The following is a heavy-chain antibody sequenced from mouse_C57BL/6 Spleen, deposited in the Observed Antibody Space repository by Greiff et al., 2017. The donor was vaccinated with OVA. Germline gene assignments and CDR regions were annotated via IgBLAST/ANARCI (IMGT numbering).Heavy chain of an antibody. J-gene: IGHJ4*01. V-gene: IGHV1-64*01. D-gene: IGHD1-1*01. CDR3: ANYGSFPYAMDY. CDR2: IHPNSGST. Sequence: QVQLQQSGAELVKPGASVKLSCKASGYTFTSYWMHWVKQRPGQGLEWIGMIHPNSGSTNYNEKFKSKATLTVDKSSSTAYMQLSSLTSEDSAVYYCANYGSFPYAMDYWGQGTSVTVSS. CDR1: GYTFTSYW.